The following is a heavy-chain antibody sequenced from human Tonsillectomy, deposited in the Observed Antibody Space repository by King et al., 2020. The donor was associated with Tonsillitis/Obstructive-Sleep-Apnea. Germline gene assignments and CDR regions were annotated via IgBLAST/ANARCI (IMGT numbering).Heavy chain of an antibody. CDR1: GFTFDEYA. J-gene: IGHJ4*02. Sequence: EVQLVESGGGLVQPGRSLRLSCAASGFTFDEYAMHWVRQAPGEGLEWVSGISWNSGSIVYADSVKGRFTISRDNAKNSLYLQMISLRSEDTALYYCTKAVGTTVNAYFDYWGQGTLVTVSS. CDR2: ISWNSGSI. CDR3: TKAVGTTVNAYFDY. D-gene: IGHD4-17*01. V-gene: IGHV3-9*01.